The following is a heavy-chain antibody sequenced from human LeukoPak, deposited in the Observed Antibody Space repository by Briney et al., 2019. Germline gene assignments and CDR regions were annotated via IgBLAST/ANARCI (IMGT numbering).Heavy chain of an antibody. CDR3: ARGTAYYGSGSNLNT. J-gene: IGHJ4*02. CDR2: INPNSGGT. CDR1: GYTFTVYY. D-gene: IGHD3-10*01. V-gene: IGHV1-2*02. Sequence: ASVKVSCKASGYTFTVYYINRVRQAPGQGLEWMGWINPNSGGTNYAQKFQDRVTMTRDTSITTAYMELSSLRFDDTAVYYCARGTAYYGSGSNLNTWGQGTLVTVSS.